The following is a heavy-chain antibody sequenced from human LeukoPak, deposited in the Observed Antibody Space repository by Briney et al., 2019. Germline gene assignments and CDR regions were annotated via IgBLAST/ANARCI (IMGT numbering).Heavy chain of an antibody. Sequence: GGSLRLSCAASGFTFSSYGMSWVRQAPGKGLEWGSGISASGGATYYADSVRGRFTVSRDNSKNTLGLQMDSLRAEDTALYYCVTSRSLRLGELSPIDFWGQGTLVTVSS. CDR3: VTSRSLRLGELSPIDF. J-gene: IGHJ4*02. CDR1: GFTFSSYG. CDR2: ISASGGAT. D-gene: IGHD3-16*02. V-gene: IGHV3-23*01.